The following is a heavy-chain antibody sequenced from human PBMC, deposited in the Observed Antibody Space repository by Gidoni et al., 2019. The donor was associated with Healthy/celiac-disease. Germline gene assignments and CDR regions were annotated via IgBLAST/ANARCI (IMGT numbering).Heavy chain of an antibody. CDR3: ARAPKMATIGRPYGMDV. J-gene: IGHJ6*02. Sequence: QVQLQQWGAGLLKPSETLSLTCAVYGGSFSGYYGSWIRQPPGKGLEWIGEINHSGSTNYNPSLKSRVTISVDTSKNQFSLKLSSVTAADTAVYYCARAPKMATIGRPYGMDVWGQGTTVTVSS. CDR2: INHSGST. V-gene: IGHV4-34*01. D-gene: IGHD5-12*01. CDR1: GGSFSGYY.